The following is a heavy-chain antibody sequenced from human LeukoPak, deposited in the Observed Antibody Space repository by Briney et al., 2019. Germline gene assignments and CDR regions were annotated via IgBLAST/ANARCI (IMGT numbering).Heavy chain of an antibody. CDR1: GFTFSNYA. J-gene: IGHJ4*02. CDR3: AKVPRGAGTPSGY. V-gene: IGHV3-23*01. D-gene: IGHD3-3*01. Sequence: PGGSLRLSCAASGFTFSNYAMNWVRQAPRKGLEWVPAINAGGGSTYYADSVKGRFTISRDNSKNTLYLQMNSLRAEDTAVYYCAKVPRGAGTPSGYWGQGTLVTVSS. CDR2: INAGGGST.